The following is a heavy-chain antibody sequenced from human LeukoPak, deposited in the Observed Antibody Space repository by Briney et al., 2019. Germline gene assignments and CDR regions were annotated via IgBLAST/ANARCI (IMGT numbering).Heavy chain of an antibody. J-gene: IGHJ6*03. CDR1: GFTFDDYD. CDR2: INWNGAST. Sequence: GGSLRLSCAASGFTFDDYDMSWVRQVPGKGLEWVSAINWNGASTGYADSVKGRFTISRDNAKNSLYLQMNCLSAEDTALYFCARDVEYSNIYFYYYIDVWGKGTTVTVSS. D-gene: IGHD6-6*01. V-gene: IGHV3-20*04. CDR3: ARDVEYSNIYFYYYIDV.